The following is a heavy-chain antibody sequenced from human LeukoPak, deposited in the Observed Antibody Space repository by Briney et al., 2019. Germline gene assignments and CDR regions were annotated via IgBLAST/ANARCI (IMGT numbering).Heavy chain of an antibody. CDR2: IIPIFGTA. Sequence: GASVKVSCKASGGTFSSYAISWVRQAPGQGLEWMGGIIPIFGTANYAQKFQGRVTITTDESTSTAYMELSSLRSEDTAVYYCARDGLNVITAMGTGGFDYWGQGTLVTVSS. V-gene: IGHV1-69*05. CDR1: GGTFSSYA. CDR3: ARDGLNVITAMGTGGFDY. J-gene: IGHJ4*02. D-gene: IGHD5-18*01.